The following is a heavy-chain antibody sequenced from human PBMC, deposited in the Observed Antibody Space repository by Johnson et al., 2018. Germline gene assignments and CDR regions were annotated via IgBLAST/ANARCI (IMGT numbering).Heavy chain of an antibody. CDR1: GFTFSSYW. Sequence: QLVESGGGLVQPGGSLRLSCVASGFTFSSYWMTWVRQAPGKGLQWVASIKQDGSEKYYVDSVKGRFTISRDNAENSLYLKMNRLKTEDTAGYYCARDRWFGESAGYVDVWGKGATVTVSS. J-gene: IGHJ6*03. V-gene: IGHV3-7*01. CDR2: IKQDGSEK. CDR3: ARDRWFGESAGYVDV. D-gene: IGHD3-10*01.